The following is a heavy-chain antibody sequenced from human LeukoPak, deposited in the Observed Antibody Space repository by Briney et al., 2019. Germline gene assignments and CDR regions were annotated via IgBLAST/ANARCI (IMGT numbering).Heavy chain of an antibody. J-gene: IGHJ4*02. CDR2: IYTSGST. V-gene: IGHV4-61*02. Sequence: SQTLSLTCSVSGGSISSGNYYWDWIRQPAGKGLEWLGRIYTSGSTNYNPSRKSRVTMSIDTSKNQFALKLSSGTAADTAVYYCARGTWGGAYQAGFWGQGTLVTVSS. CDR3: ARGTWGGAYQAGF. D-gene: IGHD2-2*01. CDR1: GGSISSGNYY.